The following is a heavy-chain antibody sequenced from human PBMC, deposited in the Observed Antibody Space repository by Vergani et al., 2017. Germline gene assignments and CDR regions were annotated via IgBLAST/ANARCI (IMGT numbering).Heavy chain of an antibody. D-gene: IGHD5-12*01. CDR3: ARYSGYDNFDY. J-gene: IGHJ4*02. V-gene: IGHV4-59*01. Sequence: QVQLQESGPGLVKPSETLSLTCIVSGGPISSYYWSWIRQPPGKGLEWIGYISYSGSTKYNPSLKSRVTILADTSKNQFSLKLTSVTAADTAVYYCARYSGYDNFDYWGQGTLVTVSS. CDR2: ISYSGST. CDR1: GGPISSYY.